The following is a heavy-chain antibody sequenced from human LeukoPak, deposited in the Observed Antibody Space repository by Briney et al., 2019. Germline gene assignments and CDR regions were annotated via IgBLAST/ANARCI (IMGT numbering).Heavy chain of an antibody. J-gene: IGHJ6*02. CDR1: GGSISSFH. CDR2: NHNTGST. Sequence: PSETLSLTCTVSGGSISSFHWSWTRQPPGRGLEWIGFNHNTGSTNYNPSLNSRVTISVDTSKNQFSLKLSSVTAADTAVYYCARHVHCSGGSCYRYGMDGWGQGTTVTVSS. CDR3: ARHVHCSGGSCYRYGMDG. V-gene: IGHV4-59*08. D-gene: IGHD2-15*01.